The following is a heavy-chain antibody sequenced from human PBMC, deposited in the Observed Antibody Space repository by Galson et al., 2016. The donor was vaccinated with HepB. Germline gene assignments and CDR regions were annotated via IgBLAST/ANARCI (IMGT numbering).Heavy chain of an antibody. D-gene: IGHD2-15*01. V-gene: IGHV3-7*03. CDR2: IAKDGGEK. Sequence: LRLSCAASGFAFSDSYMGWIRQAPGKGLEWVANIAKDGGEKNYVDSLKGRFAISRDNAKNSLYLQMNSLRVEDTAVYYCAGGPGWTEDYWGQGTLVTVSS. J-gene: IGHJ4*02. CDR1: GFAFSDSY. CDR3: AGGPGWTEDY.